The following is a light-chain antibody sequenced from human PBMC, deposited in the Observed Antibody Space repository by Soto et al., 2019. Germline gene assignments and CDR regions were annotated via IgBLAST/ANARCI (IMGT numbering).Light chain of an antibody. CDR3: QQYSDSPRT. V-gene: IGKV3-20*01. Sequence: ETVLTQSPGTLSVSPGERATLSCMAIQIVSNNYLAWYQQRPGQAPRLLIFDAYTRATGIPDRFSGGGSGTDFTLTITRLEPEDFAVYYCQQYSDSPRTVGQGTQVEIK. CDR1: QIVSNNY. J-gene: IGKJ1*01. CDR2: DAY.